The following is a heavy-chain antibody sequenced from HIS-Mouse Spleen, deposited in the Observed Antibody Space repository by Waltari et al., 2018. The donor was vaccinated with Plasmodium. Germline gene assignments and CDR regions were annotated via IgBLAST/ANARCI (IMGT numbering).Heavy chain of an antibody. CDR1: GFTFSSYG. Sequence: QVQLVESGGGVVQPGRSLRLSCAASGFTFSSYGMHWVRQATGKGLEWVAVISYDGSNKYYADAVKGRFTISRYNSKNTLYLQMNSLRAEDTAVYYCAKEVLGYYDFWSRPDYWGQGTLVTVSS. J-gene: IGHJ4*02. D-gene: IGHD3-3*01. V-gene: IGHV3-30*18. CDR2: ISYDGSNK. CDR3: AKEVLGYYDFWSRPDY.